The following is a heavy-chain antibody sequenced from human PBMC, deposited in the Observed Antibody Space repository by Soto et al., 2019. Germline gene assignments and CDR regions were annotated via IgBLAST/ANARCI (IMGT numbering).Heavy chain of an antibody. CDR3: ATSGVDSRFYFDC. CDR1: GFTFTTFSSYW. Sequence: GGSLRLSCAASGFTFTTFSSYWMHWVRQTPGQGLVWVSHINGDGSRATYADSVKGRFTISRDNAQNTLYLQMDSLRAEDTAMYYCATSGVDSRFYFDCWDQGT. D-gene: IGHD3-10*01. CDR2: INGDGSRA. V-gene: IGHV3-74*01. J-gene: IGHJ4*02.